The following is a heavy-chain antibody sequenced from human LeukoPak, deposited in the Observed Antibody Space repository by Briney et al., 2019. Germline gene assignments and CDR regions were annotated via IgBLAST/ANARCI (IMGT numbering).Heavy chain of an antibody. CDR3: ARGHWDYYGSGSYYRYYYYMDV. V-gene: IGHV1-46*01. D-gene: IGHD3-10*01. CDR2: INPSGGST. Sequence: GASVKVSCKASGYTFTSYYMHWVRQAPGQGLEWMGIINPSGGSTSYAQKLQGRVTMTRDMSTSTVYMELSSLRSEDTAVYYCARGHWDYYGSGSYYRYYYYMDVWGKGTTVTVSS. J-gene: IGHJ6*03. CDR1: GYTFTSYY.